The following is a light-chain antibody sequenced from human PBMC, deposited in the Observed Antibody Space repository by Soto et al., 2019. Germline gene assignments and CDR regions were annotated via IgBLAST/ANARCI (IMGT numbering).Light chain of an antibody. CDR3: SSYTISSTYV. CDR1: STDIGGYNY. J-gene: IGLJ1*01. Sequence: QSVLTQPPSASGSPGQSITISCTGTSTDIGGYNYVSWYQQHPGKAPKLMIYEVSNRPAGVSNRCSGSKSGNTASLTISGLQAEDDADYYGSSYTISSTYVFGTGTKGTVL. V-gene: IGLV2-14*01. CDR2: EVS.